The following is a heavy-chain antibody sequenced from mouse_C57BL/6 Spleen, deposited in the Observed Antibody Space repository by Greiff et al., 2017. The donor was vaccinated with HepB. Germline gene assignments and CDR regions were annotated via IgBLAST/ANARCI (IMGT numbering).Heavy chain of an antibody. CDR1: GYAFSSYW. CDR3: ARSYGSSYEGFAY. V-gene: IGHV1-80*01. J-gene: IGHJ3*01. Sequence: QVQLQQSGAELVKPGASVKISCKASGYAFSSYWMNWVKQRPGKGLEWIGQIYPGDGDTNYNGKFKGKATLTADKSSSTAYMQLSSLTSEDSAVYFCARSYGSSYEGFAYWGQGTLVTVSA. D-gene: IGHD1-1*01. CDR2: IYPGDGDT.